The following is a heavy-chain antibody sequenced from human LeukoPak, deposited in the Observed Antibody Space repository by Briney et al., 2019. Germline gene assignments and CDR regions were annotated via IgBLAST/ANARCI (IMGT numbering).Heavy chain of an antibody. D-gene: IGHD6-19*01. CDR2: IRSKAYGGTT. J-gene: IGHJ4*02. CDR3: TASSGWYYFDY. CDR1: GFTFCDNA. V-gene: IGHV3-49*03. Sequence: GGSLRLSCTASGFTFCDNAMTWFRQAPGKGLEWVGFIRSKAYGGTTEFAASVKGRFTISRDDSKSIAYLQMNSLKTEDTAVYYCTASSGWYYFDYWGQGTLVTVSS.